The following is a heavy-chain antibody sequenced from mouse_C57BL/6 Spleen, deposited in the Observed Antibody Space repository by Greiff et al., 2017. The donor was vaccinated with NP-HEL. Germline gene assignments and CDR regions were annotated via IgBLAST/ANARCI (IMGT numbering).Heavy chain of an antibody. V-gene: IGHV5-17*01. CDR3: ARVITTGVADWYFDV. J-gene: IGHJ1*03. CDR1: GFTFSDYG. Sequence: EVMLVESGGGLVKPGGSLKLSCAASGFTFSDYGMHWVRQAPEKGLEWVAYISSGSSTIYYADTVKGRFTISRDNAKNTLFLQMTSLRSEDTAMYYCARVITTGVADWYFDVWGTGTTVTVSS. CDR2: ISSGSSTI. D-gene: IGHD1-1*01.